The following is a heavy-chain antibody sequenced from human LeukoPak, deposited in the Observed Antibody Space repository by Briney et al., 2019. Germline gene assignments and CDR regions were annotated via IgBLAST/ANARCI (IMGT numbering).Heavy chain of an antibody. CDR2: ISGSGGST. V-gene: IGHV3-23*01. CDR3: AKGYSNYSPALYDY. J-gene: IGHJ4*02. Sequence: GGSLRLSCAASGFTFSSYAMSWVRQAPGKGLEWVSAISGSGGSTYYADSVKGRFTISRDNSKSTLYLQMNSLRAEDTAVYYCAKGYSNYSPALYDYWGQGTLVTVSS. D-gene: IGHD4-11*01. CDR1: GFTFSSYA.